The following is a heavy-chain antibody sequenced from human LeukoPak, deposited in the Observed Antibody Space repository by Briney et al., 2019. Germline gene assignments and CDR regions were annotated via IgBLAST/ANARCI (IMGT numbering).Heavy chain of an antibody. CDR1: GFTFSSYS. Sequence: GGSLRLSCAASGFTFSSYSMNWVHQAPGKGLEWVSYISSSSTIYYADSVKGRFTISRDNAKNSLYPQMNSLRAEDTAVYYCARLYSYNMEIDYWGQGTLVTVSS. CDR2: ISSSSTI. J-gene: IGHJ4*02. V-gene: IGHV3-48*04. CDR3: ARLYSYNMEIDY. D-gene: IGHD5-18*01.